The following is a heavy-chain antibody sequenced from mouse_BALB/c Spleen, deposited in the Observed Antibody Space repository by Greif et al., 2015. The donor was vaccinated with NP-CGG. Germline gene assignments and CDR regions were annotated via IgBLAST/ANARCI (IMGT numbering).Heavy chain of an antibody. CDR3: ARHDGYSFAY. CDR1: GFTFSSYG. J-gene: IGHJ3*01. Sequence: EVKVVESGGGLVKPGGSLKLSCAASGFTFSSYGMSWVRQTPEKRLEWVATISGGGSYAYYPDSVKGRFTISRDNAKNNLYLQMSSLRSEDTALYYCARHDGYSFAYWGQGTLVTVSA. D-gene: IGHD2-3*01. V-gene: IGHV5-9-2*01. CDR2: ISGGGSYA.